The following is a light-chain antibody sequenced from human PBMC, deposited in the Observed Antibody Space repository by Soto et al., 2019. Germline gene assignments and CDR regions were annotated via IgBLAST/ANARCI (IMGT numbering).Light chain of an antibody. CDR2: EVS. CDR1: STDVGRYNY. CDR3: SSYTPSTTL. Sequence: QSALTQPASVSGSPGQSITISCTGTSTDVGRYNYVSWYQQHPGKAPKLIIYEVSNRPSGVSNRFSGSKSGNTASLTISGLQAEDEADYYCSSYTPSTTLFGGGTK. J-gene: IGLJ2*01. V-gene: IGLV2-14*01.